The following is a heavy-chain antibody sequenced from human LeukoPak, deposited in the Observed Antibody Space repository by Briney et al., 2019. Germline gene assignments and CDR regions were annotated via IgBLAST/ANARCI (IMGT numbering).Heavy chain of an antibody. Sequence: PSETLSLTCTVSGGSISSYYWSWIRQPPGQGLEGIGYISYSGSTNYNPSLKSRVTISVDTSKNQFSLKLSSVTAADTAVYYCARRKGQLGTFDYWGQGTLVTVSS. V-gene: IGHV4-59*08. CDR3: ARRKGQLGTFDY. CDR1: GGSISSYY. CDR2: ISYSGST. D-gene: IGHD6-13*01. J-gene: IGHJ4*02.